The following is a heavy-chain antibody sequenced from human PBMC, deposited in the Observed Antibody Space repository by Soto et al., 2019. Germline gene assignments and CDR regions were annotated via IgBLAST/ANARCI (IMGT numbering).Heavy chain of an antibody. J-gene: IGHJ6*02. Sequence: GGSLRLSCAASGFTFSSYGMNWVRQAPGKGLEWVALISYDGRNKHYADSVKGRFTISRDNSKNTLYLQMNSLRVEDTALYYCAKDHVVTVPKGSGMDVWGQGTTVTVSS. V-gene: IGHV3-30*18. CDR3: AKDHVVTVPKGSGMDV. D-gene: IGHD3-22*01. CDR1: GFTFSSYG. CDR2: ISYDGRNK.